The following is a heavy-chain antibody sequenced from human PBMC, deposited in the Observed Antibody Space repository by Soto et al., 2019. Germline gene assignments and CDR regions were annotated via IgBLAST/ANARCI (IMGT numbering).Heavy chain of an antibody. J-gene: IGHJ4*02. D-gene: IGHD2-21*01. CDR2: IYYSGST. Sequence: QVQLQESGPGLVKPSQTLSLTCTVSGGSISSGGYYWSWIRQYPGKGLEWIGYIYYSGSTYYNPSLKSRVTISVDTSKNQFSLKLSSVTAADTAVYYCARSRGWGSEDFDYWGQGTLVTVSS. CDR3: ARSRGWGSEDFDY. V-gene: IGHV4-31*03. CDR1: GGSISSGGYY.